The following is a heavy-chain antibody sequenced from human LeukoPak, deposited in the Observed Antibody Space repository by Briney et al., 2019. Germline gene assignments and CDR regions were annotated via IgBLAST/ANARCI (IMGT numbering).Heavy chain of an antibody. Sequence: ASVKISCKASGYTFTSYGISWVRQAPGQGLEWMGWISAYNGNTNYAQKLQGRVTMTTDTSTSTAYMELRSLRSDDTAVYYCARAYYYDSWVDYWGQGTLVTVSS. CDR3: ARAYYYDSWVDY. V-gene: IGHV1-18*01. J-gene: IGHJ4*02. CDR2: ISAYNGNT. CDR1: GYTFTSYG. D-gene: IGHD3-22*01.